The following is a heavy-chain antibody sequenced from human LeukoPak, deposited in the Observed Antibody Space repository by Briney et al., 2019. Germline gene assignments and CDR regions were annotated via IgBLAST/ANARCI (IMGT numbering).Heavy chain of an antibody. CDR2: INPNSGGT. V-gene: IGHV1-2*02. CDR3: ARVLFDYDSSGYYYYYYMDV. CDR1: GYTFTGYY. D-gene: IGHD3-22*01. J-gene: IGHJ6*03. Sequence: ASVKVSCKASGYTFTGYYMHWVRQAPGQGLEWMGWINPNSGGTNYAQKFQGRVTMTRDTSISTAYMELSRLSSDDTAAYYCARVLFDYDSSGYYYYYYMDVWGKGTTVTVSS.